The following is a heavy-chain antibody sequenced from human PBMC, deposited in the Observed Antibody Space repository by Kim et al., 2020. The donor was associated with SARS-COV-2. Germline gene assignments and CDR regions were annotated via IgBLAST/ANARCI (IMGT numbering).Heavy chain of an antibody. V-gene: IGHV3-7*01. J-gene: IGHJ6*02. D-gene: IGHD3-10*01. CDR2: IKGDASEM. CDR3: VPSYYRSGNFRGYWGQGTLVTVSSDV. Sequence: GGSLRLSCATSGFTFREYWMTWVRQAPGKGLEWVANIKGDASEMYYVDAVKGRFTISRDNAKNSLYLEMNNLRAEDTAMYYCVPSYYRSGNFRGYWGQGTLVTVSSDVWGQGTTVTVSS. CDR1: GFTFREYW.